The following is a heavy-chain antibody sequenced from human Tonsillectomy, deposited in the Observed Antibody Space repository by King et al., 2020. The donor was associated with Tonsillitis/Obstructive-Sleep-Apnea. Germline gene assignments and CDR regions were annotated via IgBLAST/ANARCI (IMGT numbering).Heavy chain of an antibody. J-gene: IGHJ3*02. Sequence: QLVQSGGGLVQPGGSLRLSCAASGFTFSSYWMSWVRQAPGKGLEWVANIKKDGSEKYYVDSVKGRFTISRDNAKNSLYLQMNSLRAEDTAVYYCANLLRQPLVFDAFDIWGQGTMVTVSS. D-gene: IGHD6-13*01. CDR1: GFTFSSYW. CDR2: IKKDGSEK. CDR3: ANLLRQPLVFDAFDI. V-gene: IGHV3-7*02.